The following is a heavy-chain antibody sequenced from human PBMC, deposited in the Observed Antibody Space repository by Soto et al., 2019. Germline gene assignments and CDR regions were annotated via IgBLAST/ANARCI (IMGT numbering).Heavy chain of an antibody. J-gene: IGHJ1*01. CDR3: ARGGTSSRRAVAGYFHY. CDR2: IDYSGNT. V-gene: IGHV4-61*01. Sequence: QVQLQESGPGLVKPSETLSLTCSVSGGSVSGSSHYRNWIRQTPGKGLEWIGYIDYSGNTNYSPSLKSRVTISVDTSKTQFSLNLSSVTAADTAVYYCARGGTSSRRAVAGYFHYWGQGIQVTVSS. D-gene: IGHD1-7*01. CDR1: GGSVSGSSHY.